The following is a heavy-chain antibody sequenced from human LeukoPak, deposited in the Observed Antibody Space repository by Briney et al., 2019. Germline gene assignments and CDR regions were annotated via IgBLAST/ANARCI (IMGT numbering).Heavy chain of an antibody. CDR3: PVAGYYGQYFDY. J-gene: IGHJ4*02. D-gene: IGHD6-19*01. CDR1: GFIFSPYA. CDR2: IAGGDDR. Sequence: GGSLRLSCAASGFIFSPYAMSWVRQAPGKGLEWVAGIAGGDDRFYADSVKGRFTISRDNSKNTLYLQMNSLRAEDTAVYYCPVAGYYGQYFDYWGQGTLVTVSS. V-gene: IGHV3-23*01.